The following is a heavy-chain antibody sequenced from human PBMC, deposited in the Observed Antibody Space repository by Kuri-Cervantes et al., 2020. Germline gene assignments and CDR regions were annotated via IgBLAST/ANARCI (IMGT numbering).Heavy chain of an antibody. CDR2: IYHSGST. J-gene: IGHJ5*02. Sequence: SETLSLTCAVYGGSFSGYFWSWIRQPPGKRLDWIGEIYHSGSTNYNPTLKSRVTISVDKSKNQFSLKLSSVTAADTAVYYCARDPGGGSWFDPWGQGTLVTVSS. D-gene: IGHD1-26*01. V-gene: IGHV4-34*01. CDR1: GGSFSGYF. CDR3: ARDPGGGSWFDP.